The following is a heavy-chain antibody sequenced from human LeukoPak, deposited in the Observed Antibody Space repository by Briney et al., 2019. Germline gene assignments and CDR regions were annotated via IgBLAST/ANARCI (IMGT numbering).Heavy chain of an antibody. D-gene: IGHD1-26*01. V-gene: IGHV3-23*01. J-gene: IGHJ4*02. CDR1: GFNFANHA. CDR2: ISGGGDIT. Sequence: PGGSLRLSCAASGFNFANHAMSWVRQTPGKGLEWVSAISGGGDITYYADSVKGRFTISRDNAKNSLYLQMNSLRDEDTAVYYCASSGSYRFDYWGQGTLVTVSS. CDR3: ASSGSYRFDY.